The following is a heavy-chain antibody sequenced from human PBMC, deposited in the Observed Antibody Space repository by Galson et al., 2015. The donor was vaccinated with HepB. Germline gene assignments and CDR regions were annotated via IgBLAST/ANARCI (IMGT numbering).Heavy chain of an antibody. J-gene: IGHJ5*02. CDR3: ARDGSSYSSSWYVSVNWFDP. CDR1: GYTFTSYA. CDR2: INAGNGNT. D-gene: IGHD6-13*01. V-gene: IGHV1-3*01. Sequence: SVKVSCKASGYTFTSYAMHWVRQAPGQRLEWMGWINAGNGNTKYSQKFQGRVTITRDTSASTAYMELSSLRSEDTAVYYCARDGSSYSSSWYVSVNWFDPWGQGTLVTVSS.